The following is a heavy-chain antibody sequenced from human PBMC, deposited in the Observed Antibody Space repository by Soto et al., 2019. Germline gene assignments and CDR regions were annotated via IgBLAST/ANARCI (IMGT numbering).Heavy chain of an antibody. CDR1: GGSFSGYY. CDR3: ARDPSWECSGGSCYGMDV. V-gene: IGHV4-34*01. Sequence: SETLSLTCAVYGGSFSGYYWSWIRQPPGKGLELIGEINHSGSTNYNPSLKSRVTISVDTSKNQFSLKLSSVTAADTAVYYCARDPSWECSGGSCYGMDVWGQGTTVTVSS. J-gene: IGHJ6*02. D-gene: IGHD2-15*01. CDR2: INHSGST.